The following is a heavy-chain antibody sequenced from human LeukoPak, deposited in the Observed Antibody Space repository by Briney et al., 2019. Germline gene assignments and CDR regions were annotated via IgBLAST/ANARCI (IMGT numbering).Heavy chain of an antibody. J-gene: IGHJ4*02. Sequence: SETLAPPCTVSGGSISSSNWWGWVRQPPGEGVEWIGENYHSGSTNYNPSLKSRVTISVDKSKNQFSLKLSSVTAADTAVYYCAREEGDDSSGYYYFDYWGQGTLVTVSS. V-gene: IGHV4-4*02. D-gene: IGHD3-22*01. CDR2: NYHSGST. CDR3: AREEGDDSSGYYYFDY. CDR1: GGSISSSNW.